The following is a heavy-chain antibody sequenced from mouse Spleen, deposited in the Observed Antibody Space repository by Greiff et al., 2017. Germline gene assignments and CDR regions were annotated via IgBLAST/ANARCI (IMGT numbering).Heavy chain of an antibody. CDR3: ARNDGYDYWYFDV. CDR1: GFSLTSYG. V-gene: IGHV2-2*01. Sequence: QVHVKQSGPGLVQPSQSLSITCTVSGFSLTSYGVHWVRQSPGKGLEWLGVIWSGGSTDYNAAFISRLSISKDNSKSQVFFKMNSLQADDTAIYYCARNDGYDYWYFDVWGAGTTVTVSS. D-gene: IGHD2-2*01. J-gene: IGHJ1*01. CDR2: IWSGGST.